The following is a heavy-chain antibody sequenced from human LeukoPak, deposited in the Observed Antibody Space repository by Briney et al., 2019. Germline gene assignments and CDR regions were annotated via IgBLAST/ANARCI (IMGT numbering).Heavy chain of an antibody. CDR1: GGSISSGSYY. D-gene: IGHD3-3*01. J-gene: IGHJ5*02. CDR2: IYTSGST. V-gene: IGHV4-61*02. Sequence: SQTLSLTCTVSGGSISSGSYYWSWIRQPAGKGLEWIGRIYTSGSTNYNPSLKSRVTISVDTSKNQFSLKLSSVTAADTAVYYCARGDFWSGYYSGLFDPRGQGTLVTVSS. CDR3: ARGDFWSGYYSGLFDP.